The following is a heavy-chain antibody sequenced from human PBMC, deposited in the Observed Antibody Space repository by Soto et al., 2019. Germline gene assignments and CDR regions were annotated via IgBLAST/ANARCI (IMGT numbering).Heavy chain of an antibody. J-gene: IGHJ4*02. CDR3: AKDPYRYYDSSGPLHFDY. Sequence: GGSLRLSCAASGFTFSSYGMHWVRQAPGKGLEWVAVISYDGSNKYYADSVKGRFTISRDNSKNTLYLQMNSLRAEDTAVYYCAKDPYRYYDSSGPLHFDYWGQGTLVTVS. CDR1: GFTFSSYG. D-gene: IGHD3-22*01. V-gene: IGHV3-30*18. CDR2: ISYDGSNK.